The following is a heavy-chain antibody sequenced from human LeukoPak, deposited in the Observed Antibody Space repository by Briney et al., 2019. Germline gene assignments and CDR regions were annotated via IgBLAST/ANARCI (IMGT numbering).Heavy chain of an antibody. CDR1: GGTFSSYA. J-gene: IGHJ4*02. D-gene: IGHD6-19*01. Sequence: ASVKVSCKASGGTFSSYAISWVRQAPGQGLEWMGGIIPIFGTANYAQKFQGRVTITADESTSTAYMELSSLRSEDTAVYYCAGTDSSGCPRSLCYWGQGTLVTVSS. CDR2: IIPIFGTA. CDR3: AGTDSSGCPRSLCY. V-gene: IGHV1-69*13.